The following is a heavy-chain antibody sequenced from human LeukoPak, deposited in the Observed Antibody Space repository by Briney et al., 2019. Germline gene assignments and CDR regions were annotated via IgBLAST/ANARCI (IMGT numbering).Heavy chain of an antibody. D-gene: IGHD3-10*01. CDR1: GFTFSSYA. CDR3: AKSTVLLRLRDYFDY. CDR2: ISGSGGST. J-gene: IGHJ4*02. V-gene: IGHV3-23*01. Sequence: RTGGSLRLSCAASGFTFSSYAMSWVRQAPGKGLEWVSAISGSGGSTYYADSVKGRFTISRDNSKNTLYLQMNSLRAEDTAVYYCAKSTVLLRLRDYFDYWGQGTLVTVSS.